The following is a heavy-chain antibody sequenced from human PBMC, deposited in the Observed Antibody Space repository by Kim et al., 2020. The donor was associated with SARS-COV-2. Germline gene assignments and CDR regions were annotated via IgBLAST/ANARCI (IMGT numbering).Heavy chain of an antibody. CDR3: ARDLRSGSFYFDY. V-gene: IGHV1-18*01. Sequence: SAQKLQGRVTMTTDTSTSTAYMELRSLRSDDTALYYCARDLRSGSFYFDYWGQGTLVTVSS. J-gene: IGHJ4*02. D-gene: IGHD1-26*01.